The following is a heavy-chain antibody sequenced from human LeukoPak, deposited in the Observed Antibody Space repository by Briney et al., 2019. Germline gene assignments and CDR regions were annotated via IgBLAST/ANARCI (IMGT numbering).Heavy chain of an antibody. CDR3: ARARWELLLMGAFDI. D-gene: IGHD1-26*01. Sequence: GGSLRLSCAASGFTFSSYSMNWVRQAPGKGLEWVSYISSSSSTIYYADSVKGRFTISRDNSKNTLYLQMNSLRAEDTAVYYCARARWELLLMGAFDIWGQGTMVTVSS. J-gene: IGHJ3*02. CDR2: ISSSSSTI. V-gene: IGHV3-48*01. CDR1: GFTFSSYS.